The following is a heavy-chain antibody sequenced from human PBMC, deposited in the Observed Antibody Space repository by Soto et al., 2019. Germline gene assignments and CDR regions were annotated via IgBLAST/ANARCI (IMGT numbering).Heavy chain of an antibody. V-gene: IGHV3-48*03. CDR3: VRVGIVARPY. J-gene: IGHJ4*02. CDR1: GLTFSTFE. CDR2: ISRDGATI. D-gene: IGHD2-21*01. Sequence: EVQMVESGGGLVQPGGSLRLSCEVSGLTFSTFEMTWVCQAPGQGLEWVSSISRDGATIYYADSVKGRFTISRDNDKNLLYLQMNSLKGEETATYYCVRVGIVARPYWGQGTPVTVSS.